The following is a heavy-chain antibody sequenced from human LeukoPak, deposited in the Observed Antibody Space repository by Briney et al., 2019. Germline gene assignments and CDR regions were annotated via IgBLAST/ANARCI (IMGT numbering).Heavy chain of an antibody. D-gene: IGHD1-26*01. V-gene: IGHV4-59*01. J-gene: IGHJ4*02. CDR1: GDSISTYY. Sequence: PSETLSLTCTVPGDSISTYYWNWIRQSPGKGLEWIGYIYHSGGTSYNPSLKSRVTISVDTSKNQFSLKLSSVTAADTAVYYCARDSTSGSYYDYWGQGTLVTVSS. CDR3: ARDSTSGSYYDY. CDR2: IYHSGGT.